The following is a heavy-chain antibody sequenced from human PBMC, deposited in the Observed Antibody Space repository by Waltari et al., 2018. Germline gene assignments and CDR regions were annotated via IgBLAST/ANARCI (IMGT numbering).Heavy chain of an antibody. CDR1: GLDLTNYA. CDR3: AASVSDLISFPFRMDA. V-gene: IGHV3-23*01. Sequence: EVHLLESGGGLGQRGGSLRLSCADSGLDLTNYAMTWVRQAPGKGREWVAGISGSGDDTYYAASVKGRFTISRDNSKKTLSLQMNSLRGEDSAIYYCAASVSDLISFPFRMDAWGQGTTVTVSS. J-gene: IGHJ6*02. D-gene: IGHD2-8*01. CDR2: ISGSGDDT.